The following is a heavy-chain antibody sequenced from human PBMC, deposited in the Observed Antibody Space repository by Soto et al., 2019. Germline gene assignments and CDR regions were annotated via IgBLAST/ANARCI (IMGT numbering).Heavy chain of an antibody. CDR2: IYYSGST. Sequence: QVQLQESGPGLVKPSQTLSLTCTVSGGSISSGGYYWSWIRQHQGKGLEWIGYIYYSGSTYYNPSLKRRVTISVDTSKNQFSLKLSSVTAADTAVYYCARDQALWGYCSGGSCYPEGWFDPWGQGTLVTVSS. CDR3: ARDQALWGYCSGGSCYPEGWFDP. CDR1: GGSISSGGYY. J-gene: IGHJ5*02. V-gene: IGHV4-31*03. D-gene: IGHD2-15*01.